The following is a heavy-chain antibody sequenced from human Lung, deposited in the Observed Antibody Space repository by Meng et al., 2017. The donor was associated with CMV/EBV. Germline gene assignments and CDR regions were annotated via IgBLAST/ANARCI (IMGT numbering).Heavy chain of an antibody. Sequence: GGSLRLXXAASGFTFSSYAMHWVRQAPGKGLEWVAVISYDGSNKYYADSVKGRFTISRDNSKNTLYLQMNSLRAEDTAVYYCARDPLSSRYYDFWSGYGGYYYYGMDVWGQGXTVTVSS. CDR3: ARDPLSSRYYDFWSGYGGYYYYGMDV. CDR1: GFTFSSYA. D-gene: IGHD3-3*01. J-gene: IGHJ6*02. V-gene: IGHV3-30-3*01. CDR2: ISYDGSNK.